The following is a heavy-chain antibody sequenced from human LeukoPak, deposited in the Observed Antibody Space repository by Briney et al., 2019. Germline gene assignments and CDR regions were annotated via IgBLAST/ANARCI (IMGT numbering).Heavy chain of an antibody. D-gene: IGHD3-3*01. CDR3: AKDPGKFWSGHDY. CDR2: ISYDGSNK. J-gene: IGHJ4*02. CDR1: GFTFSSYG. Sequence: GGSLRLSCAASGFTFSSYGMHWVRQAPGKGLEWVAVISYDGSNKYYADTVKGRFTISRDNSKNTLYLQMNSLRGEDTAVYYCAKDPGKFWSGHDYWGQGTLVTVSS. V-gene: IGHV3-30*18.